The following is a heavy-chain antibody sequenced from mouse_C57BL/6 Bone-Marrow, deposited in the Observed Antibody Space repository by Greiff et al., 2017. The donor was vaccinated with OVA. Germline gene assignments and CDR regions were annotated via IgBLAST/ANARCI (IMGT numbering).Heavy chain of an antibody. J-gene: IGHJ2*01. CDR3: ARSRITGSY. CDR1: GYNFTSYG. D-gene: IGHD4-1*01. CDR2: IYPRSGNT. Sequence: VQLQEFGAELARPGASVKLSCKASGYNFTSYGISWVKQRTGQGLEWIGEIYPRSGNTYYNEKFKGKATLTADKSSSTAYMELRSLTSEDSAVYFCARSRITGSYWGQGTTLTVSS. V-gene: IGHV1-81*01.